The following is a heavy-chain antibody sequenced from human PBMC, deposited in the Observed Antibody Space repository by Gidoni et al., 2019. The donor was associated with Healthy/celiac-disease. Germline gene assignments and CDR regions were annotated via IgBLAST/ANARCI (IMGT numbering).Heavy chain of an antibody. CDR3: ARRSSYGGYYYYYGMDV. CDR2: IYYIGST. J-gene: IGHJ6*02. Sequence: QVQLQESGPGLVKPSETLSLTCTVSGGSISSYYWSWIRQPPGKGLEWIGYIYYIGSTNYNPSLKSRVTISVDTSKNQFSLKLSSVTAADTAVYYCARRSSYGGYYYYYGMDVWGQGTTVTVSS. D-gene: IGHD5-18*01. CDR1: GGSISSYY. V-gene: IGHV4-59*01.